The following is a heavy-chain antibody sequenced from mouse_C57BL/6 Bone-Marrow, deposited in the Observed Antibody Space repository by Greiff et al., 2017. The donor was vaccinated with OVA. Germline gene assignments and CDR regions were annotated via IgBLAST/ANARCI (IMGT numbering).Heavy chain of an antibody. V-gene: IGHV5-12*01. J-gene: IGHJ1*03. CDR3: ARGYYGSSYLWYFDV. CDR2: ISNGGGST. D-gene: IGHD1-1*01. Sequence: EVHLVESGGGLVQPGGSLKLSCAASGFTFSDYYMYWVRQTPEKRLEWVAYISNGGGSTYYPDTVKGRFTISRDNAKNTLYLQMCRLKSEDTAMYYCARGYYGSSYLWYFDVWGTGTTVTVSS. CDR1: GFTFSDYY.